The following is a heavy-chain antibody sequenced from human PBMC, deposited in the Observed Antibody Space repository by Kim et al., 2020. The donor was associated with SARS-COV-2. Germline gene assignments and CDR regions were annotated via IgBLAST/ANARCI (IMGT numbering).Heavy chain of an antibody. CDR2: IYYSGST. D-gene: IGHD6-19*01. Sequence: SESLSLTCTVSGGSISNYYWSWIRQPPGKGLEWIGYIYYSGSTNYNPSPKTRVTISVDTSKNQFTLKLSSGTAADTAVYYCARSGYSSGWDVLWGQGTLVTVSS. CDR1: GGSISNYY. J-gene: IGHJ4*02. CDR3: ARSGYSSGWDVL. V-gene: IGHV4-59*01.